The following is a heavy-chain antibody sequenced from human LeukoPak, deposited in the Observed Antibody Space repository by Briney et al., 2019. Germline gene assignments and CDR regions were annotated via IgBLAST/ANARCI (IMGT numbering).Heavy chain of an antibody. Sequence: ASVKVSFTVSGYTLTELSMHWVRQAPGKRLEWMGGFDPEDGETIYAQKFQGRVTMTEDTSTDTAYMELSSLRSEDTAVYYCATLFNIVVVPATIFDYWGQGTLVTVSS. J-gene: IGHJ4*02. D-gene: IGHD2-2*01. CDR3: ATLFNIVVVPATIFDY. CDR2: FDPEDGET. CDR1: GYTLTELS. V-gene: IGHV1-24*01.